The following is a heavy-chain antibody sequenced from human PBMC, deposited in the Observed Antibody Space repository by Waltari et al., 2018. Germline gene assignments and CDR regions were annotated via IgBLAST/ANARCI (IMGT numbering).Heavy chain of an antibody. D-gene: IGHD4-17*01. CDR3: ATDLGYGDYGEGYYYGMDV. CDR2: IIPILGTA. V-gene: IGHV1-69*13. Sequence: QVQLVQSGAEVKKPGSSVKVSCKASGGTFSSYAISWVRQAPGQGLEWMGRIIPILGTANYAQKFQGRVTITADKSTSTAYMELSSLRSEDTAVYYCATDLGYGDYGEGYYYGMDVWGQGTTVTVSS. CDR1: GGTFSSYA. J-gene: IGHJ6*02.